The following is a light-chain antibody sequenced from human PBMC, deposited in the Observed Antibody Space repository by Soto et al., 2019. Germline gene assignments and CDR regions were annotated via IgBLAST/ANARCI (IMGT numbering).Light chain of an antibody. V-gene: IGKV3-20*01. CDR3: QQFSSYPLT. CDR1: QSVGSR. CDR2: DAS. Sequence: VITQSPLSLPVTPGEPASISCRASQSVGSRVAWYQHKPGQTPRLLIYDASTRATGIPDRFSGGGSGTDFTLTISRLEPEDFAVYYCQQFSSYPLTFGGGTKVDIK. J-gene: IGKJ4*01.